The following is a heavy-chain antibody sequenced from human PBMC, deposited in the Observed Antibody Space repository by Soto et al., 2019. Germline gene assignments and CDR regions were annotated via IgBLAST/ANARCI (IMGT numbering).Heavy chain of an antibody. CDR3: ARDTPPTDY. V-gene: IGHV1-18*01. J-gene: IGHJ4*02. CDR1: GYTFTSYH. CDR2: TSAYNTNT. Sequence: QVQLVQSGAEVKKPGASVKVSCKTSGYTFTSYHISWVRQAPGQGREWMGWTSAYNTNTNYAQKFQGRVTMTTDTLTSTAYMELRNLGADDKAVYYCARDTPPTDYWGQGTLVTVSS.